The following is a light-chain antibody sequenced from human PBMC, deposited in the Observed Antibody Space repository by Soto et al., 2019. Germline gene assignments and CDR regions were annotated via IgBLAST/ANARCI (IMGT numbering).Light chain of an antibody. Sequence: QSVLTQPASVSGSPGQSSTISCTGTSSDVGSYNLVSCYQQHPGKTPKLMIYEGSKRASGVSNRFSGSKSGNTASLTISGLQAEDEADYYCCSYAGIVVFGGGTKLTVL. CDR1: SSDVGSYNL. J-gene: IGLJ2*01. CDR2: EGS. V-gene: IGLV2-23*01. CDR3: CSYAGIVV.